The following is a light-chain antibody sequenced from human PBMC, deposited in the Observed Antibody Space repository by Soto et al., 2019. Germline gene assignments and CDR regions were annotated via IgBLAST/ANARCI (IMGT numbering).Light chain of an antibody. CDR2: STS. Sequence: QAVVTQESSFSVSPGGTVTLTCGLISGSVSTANNPNWYQQTPGLAPRTLIYSTSTRSSGVPDRFSGSILGNKAALTITGAQADDESDYCCALFMGNGISVFGTGTKLTVL. J-gene: IGLJ1*01. V-gene: IGLV8-61*01. CDR1: SGSVSTANN. CDR3: ALFMGNGISV.